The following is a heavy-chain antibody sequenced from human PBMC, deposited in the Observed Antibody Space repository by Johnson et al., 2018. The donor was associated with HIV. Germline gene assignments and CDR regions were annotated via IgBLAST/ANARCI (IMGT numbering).Heavy chain of an antibody. D-gene: IGHD2-21*01. CDR3: ARGVGVRTADAFDS. CDR2: IKQDGSEK. J-gene: IGHJ3*02. Sequence: VQLVESGGGLVQPVGSLRLSRAASGFTFSSYWMSWVRQAPGKGLEWVANIKQDGSEKYYVDSVKGRFTISRDNAKNSLYLQMNSLRAEDTAVYYCARGVGVRTADAFDSWGQGTMVTVSS. CDR1: GFTFSSYW. V-gene: IGHV3-7*05.